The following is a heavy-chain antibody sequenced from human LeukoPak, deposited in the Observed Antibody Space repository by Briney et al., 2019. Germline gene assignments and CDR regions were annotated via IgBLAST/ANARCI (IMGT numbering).Heavy chain of an antibody. CDR3: ARARTVYCSSTSCYYYYYMDV. Sequence: GGSLRLSCAASGFTFSSYSMNWVRQAPGKGLEWVSYISSSSSTIYYADSVKGRFTISRDNAKNSLYLQMNSLRAEDTAVYYCARARTVYCSSTSCYYYYYMDVWGKGTTITVSS. V-gene: IGHV3-48*01. D-gene: IGHD2-2*01. J-gene: IGHJ6*03. CDR1: GFTFSSYS. CDR2: ISSSSSTI.